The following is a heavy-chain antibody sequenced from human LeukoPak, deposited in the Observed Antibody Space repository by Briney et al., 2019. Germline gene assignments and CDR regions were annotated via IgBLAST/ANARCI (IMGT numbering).Heavy chain of an antibody. V-gene: IGHV1-24*01. CDR3: ATVDYSSSSGGFDP. D-gene: IGHD6-13*01. CDR1: GGTFSSYA. CDR2: FDPEDGET. J-gene: IGHJ5*02. Sequence: ASVKVSCKASGGTFSSYAISWVRQAPGQGLEWMGGFDPEDGETIYAQKFQGRVTMTEDTSTDTAYMELSSLRSEDTAVYYCATVDYSSSSGGFDPWGQGTLVTVSS.